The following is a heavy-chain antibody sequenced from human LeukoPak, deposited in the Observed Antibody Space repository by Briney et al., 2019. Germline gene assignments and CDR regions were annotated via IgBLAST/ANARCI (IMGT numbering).Heavy chain of an antibody. CDR2: ISSSSSTI. Sequence: AGGSLRLSCAASGFSVSNYAMHWVRQAPGKGLEGVSYISSSSSTIYYADSVKGRFTISRDNAKNSLYLQMNSLRAEDTAAYYCARESHYDSSGHDYWGQGTLVTVSS. V-gene: IGHV3-48*01. J-gene: IGHJ4*02. D-gene: IGHD3-22*01. CDR3: ARESHYDSSGHDY. CDR1: GFSVSNYA.